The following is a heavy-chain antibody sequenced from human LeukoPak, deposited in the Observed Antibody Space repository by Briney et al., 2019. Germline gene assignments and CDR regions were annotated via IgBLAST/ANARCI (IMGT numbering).Heavy chain of an antibody. Sequence: SETLSLTCSVSDDSITMYYWIWIRQPPGKGLEWTGSIYYSGSTYYNPSLKSRVTISVDTSKNQFSLKLSSVTAADTAVYYCARVGYDWYYYHYMDVWGKGTTVTVSS. D-gene: IGHD3-3*01. J-gene: IGHJ6*03. CDR2: IYYSGST. CDR3: ARVGYDWYYYHYMDV. CDR1: DDSITMYY. V-gene: IGHV4-38-2*02.